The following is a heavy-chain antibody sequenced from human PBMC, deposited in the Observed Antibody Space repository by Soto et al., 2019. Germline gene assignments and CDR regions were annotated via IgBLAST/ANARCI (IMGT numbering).Heavy chain of an antibody. CDR1: GGTFSSYA. CDR3: ARGGTYYYDSSGYFRFDY. J-gene: IGHJ4*02. D-gene: IGHD3-22*01. V-gene: IGHV1-69*13. Sequence: SVKVSCKASGGTFSSYAVSWVRQAPGQGVEWMGGIIPIFGTANYAQKFQGRVTITANESTSTAYMELSSLRAEDTAVYYCARGGTYYYDSSGYFRFDYWGQGTLVTVSS. CDR2: IIPIFGTA.